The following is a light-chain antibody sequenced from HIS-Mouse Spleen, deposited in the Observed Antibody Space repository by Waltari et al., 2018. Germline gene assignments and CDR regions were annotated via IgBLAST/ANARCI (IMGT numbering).Light chain of an antibody. CDR3: CSYAGSSTWV. J-gene: IGLJ3*02. CDR2: EGS. CDR1: RRAVGLYNL. V-gene: IGLV2-23*01. Sequence: QSALTQPASVSGSPGQSITISCPGTRRAVGLYNLVSWYQQHPGKAPKLMIYEGSKRPSGVSNRFSGSKSGNTASLTISGLQAEDEADYYCCSYAGSSTWVFGGGTKLTVL.